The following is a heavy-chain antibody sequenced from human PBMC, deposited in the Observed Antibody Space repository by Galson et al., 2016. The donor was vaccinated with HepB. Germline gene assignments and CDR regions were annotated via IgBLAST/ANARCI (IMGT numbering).Heavy chain of an antibody. CDR1: GGSISSGGYY. CDR3: ANSGHCGGDCYYLFDY. D-gene: IGHD2-21*02. Sequence: TLSLTCTVSGGSISSGGYYWNWIRQHPGKGLEWIGYIYYSGSTYYNPSLKSRATISVDTSKNQFSLKLSSVTAADTAVYYCANSGHCGGDCYYLFDYWGQGTLVTVSS. CDR2: IYYSGST. V-gene: IGHV4-31*03. J-gene: IGHJ4*02.